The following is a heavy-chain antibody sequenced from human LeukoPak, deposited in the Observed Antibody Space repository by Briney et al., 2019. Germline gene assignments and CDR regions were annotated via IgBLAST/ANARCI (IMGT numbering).Heavy chain of an antibody. Sequence: ASVKVSCKASGYTFTSYYMHWVRQAPGQGLEWMGIINPSGGSTSYAQKFQGRVTMTRDMSTSTVYMELSSLRSEDTAVYYCARDLGYYDSSGYYRYYYYMDVWGKGTTVTVSS. CDR3: ARDLGYYDSSGYYRYYYYMDV. D-gene: IGHD3-22*01. J-gene: IGHJ6*03. CDR1: GYTFTSYY. V-gene: IGHV1-46*01. CDR2: INPSGGST.